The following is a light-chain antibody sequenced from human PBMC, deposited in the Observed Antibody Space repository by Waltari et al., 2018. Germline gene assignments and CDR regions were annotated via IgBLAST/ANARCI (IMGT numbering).Light chain of an antibody. CDR3: DSYGGSGTFGL. Sequence: QAAPTQSPSVSGSAGRSVNLSCTGTRRAFGYYNRLYWSQQHPGKAPKLMFYEVNKRPSGVSDRFSGSKSGNTASLTISGLQAEDEADYYCDSYGGSGTFGLFGGGTQLTVL. CDR2: EVN. J-gene: IGLJ7*01. CDR1: RRAFGYYNR. V-gene: IGLV2-23*02.